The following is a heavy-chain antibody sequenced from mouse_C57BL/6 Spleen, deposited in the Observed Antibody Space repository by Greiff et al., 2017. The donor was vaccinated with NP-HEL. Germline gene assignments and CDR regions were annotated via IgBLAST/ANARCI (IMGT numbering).Heavy chain of an antibody. CDR3: ARGGDDYGSSYVAY. CDR2: INPSSGYT. J-gene: IGHJ3*01. CDR1: GYTFTSYW. D-gene: IGHD1-1*01. V-gene: IGHV1-7*01. Sequence: VQLQQSGAELAKPGASVKLSCKASGYTFTSYWMHWVKQRPGQGLEWIGYINPSSGYTKYNQKFKDKATLTADKSSRTAYMQLSSLTYEDSAVYYCARGGDDYGSSYVAYWGQGTLVTVSA.